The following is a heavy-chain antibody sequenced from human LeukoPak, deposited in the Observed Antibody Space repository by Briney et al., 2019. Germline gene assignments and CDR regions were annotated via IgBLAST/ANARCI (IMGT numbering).Heavy chain of an antibody. Sequence: PSETLSLTRTVSGGSISSYYWSWIRQPAGKGLEWIGRIYTSVSTNYNPSLKSRVTMSVDTSKNQFSLTLSSVTAADTAVYYRARGGPDSSGYHFDYWGQGTLVTVSS. D-gene: IGHD3-22*01. CDR3: ARGGPDSSGYHFDY. J-gene: IGHJ4*02. V-gene: IGHV4-4*07. CDR1: GGSISSYY. CDR2: IYTSVST.